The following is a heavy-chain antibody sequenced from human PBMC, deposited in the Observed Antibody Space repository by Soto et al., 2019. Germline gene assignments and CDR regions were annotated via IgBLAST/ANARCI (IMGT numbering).Heavy chain of an antibody. J-gene: IGHJ4*02. D-gene: IGHD6-6*01. CDR2: ISSSSSYI. CDR1: GFTFSSYS. Sequence: EVQLVESGGGLVKPGGSLRLSCAASGFTFSSYSMNWVRQAPGKGLEWVSSISSSSSYIYYADSVKGRFTISRDNAKNALYLQMNSLRAEDTAVYYCARELVGSFYGLNFDYWGQGTLVTVSS. V-gene: IGHV3-21*01. CDR3: ARELVGSFYGLNFDY.